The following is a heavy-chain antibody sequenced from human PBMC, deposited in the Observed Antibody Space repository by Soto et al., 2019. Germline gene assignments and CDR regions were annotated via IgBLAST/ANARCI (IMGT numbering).Heavy chain of an antibody. J-gene: IGHJ6*02. V-gene: IGHV3-48*02. Sequence: EVQLVESGGGLVQPGGPLRLSCAASGFTFSSYSMNWVRQAPGKGLEWVSYISSSTSTIYYADSVKGRFTISRDDAKNSLYLQMNSLRDEATAVYYCARKNTYYYDSSGRMDVWGQGTTVTVSS. CDR2: ISSSTSTI. CDR3: ARKNTYYYDSSGRMDV. CDR1: GFTFSSYS. D-gene: IGHD3-22*01.